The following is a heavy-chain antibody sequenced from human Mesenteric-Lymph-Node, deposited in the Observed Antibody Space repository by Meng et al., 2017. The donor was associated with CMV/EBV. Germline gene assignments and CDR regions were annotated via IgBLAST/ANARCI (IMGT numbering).Heavy chain of an antibody. V-gene: IGHV1-2*06. CDR2: INPNSGXX. J-gene: IGHJ4*02. CDR3: ARKVSDHPFDY. CDR1: GYTFTGYY. D-gene: IGHD1-14*01. Sequence: QVQXXXSGAEVKKPGASVQVSCKASGYTFTGYYMHRVRQXPGQRLEWXGRINPNSGXXXYAQXXQGRVXXXRDTSXSTAXXEXXXLXXXDTAXYYXARKVSDHPFDYWGQGTLVTVSS.